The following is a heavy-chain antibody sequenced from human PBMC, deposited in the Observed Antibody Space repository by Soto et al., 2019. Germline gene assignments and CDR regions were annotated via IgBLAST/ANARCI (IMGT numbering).Heavy chain of an antibody. CDR3: AILGYCSSTSCYGKWNWFDP. V-gene: IGHV4-61*08. Sequence: PSETLSLTCTVSGGSISSGDYYWSWIRQPPGKGLEWIGYIYYSGSTNYNPSLKIRVTISVDTSNNQFSLKLSSVTAADAVVYYFAILGYCSSTSCYGKWNWFDPWGQGTLVTVSS. CDR2: IYYSGST. J-gene: IGHJ5*02. CDR1: GGSISSGDYY. D-gene: IGHD2-2*01.